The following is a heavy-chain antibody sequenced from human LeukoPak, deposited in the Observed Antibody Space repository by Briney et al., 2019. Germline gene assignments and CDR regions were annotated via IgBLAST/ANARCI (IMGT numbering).Heavy chain of an antibody. CDR1: GFTFSNYA. Sequence: GGSLRLSCAASGFTFSNYAMSWVRQAPGKGLEWVSTISGSGGSTYYADSVKGRFTISRDNSKNTLYLQMNSLRAEDTAVYYCAKMAFYYDSTSDYWGQGTLVTVSS. D-gene: IGHD3-22*01. CDR3: AKMAFYYDSTSDY. J-gene: IGHJ4*02. V-gene: IGHV3-23*01. CDR2: ISGSGGST.